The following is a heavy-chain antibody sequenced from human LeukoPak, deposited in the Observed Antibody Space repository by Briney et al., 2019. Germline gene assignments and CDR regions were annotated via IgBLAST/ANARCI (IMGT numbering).Heavy chain of an antibody. D-gene: IGHD1/OR15-1a*01. J-gene: IGHJ4*02. V-gene: IGHV1-18*01. CDR3: ARVGTGTRSFDS. CDR2: ISAYNGYT. Sequence: GASVKVSCKTSGYTFTTYDINCVRQAPGQGLEWMGRISAYNGYTNYGQKLQGRVTMTTETSTNTAYMELRSLRSDDTAVYYCARVGTGTRSFDSWGQGTLVTVSS. CDR1: GYTFTTYD.